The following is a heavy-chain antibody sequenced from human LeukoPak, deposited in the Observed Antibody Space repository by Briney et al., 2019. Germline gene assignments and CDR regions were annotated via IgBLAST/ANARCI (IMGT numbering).Heavy chain of an antibody. V-gene: IGHV5-51*01. D-gene: IGHD3-10*01. J-gene: IGHJ4*02. CDR2: VYPYDSDT. Sequence: GESLKISCKTSGYTFTNYVIGGFRQMPGKDLEWMGIVYPYDSDTTYSPSFQGQVTISVDKSITAAYLHWSSLKASDTAIYYCARADGSGNFLGYFDVWGPGTLVTVSS. CDR3: ARADGSGNFLGYFDV. CDR1: GYTFTNYV.